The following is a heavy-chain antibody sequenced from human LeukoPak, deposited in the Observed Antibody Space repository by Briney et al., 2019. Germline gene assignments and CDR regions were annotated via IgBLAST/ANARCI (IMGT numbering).Heavy chain of an antibody. CDR2: ISPSGAST. V-gene: IGHV1-46*01. CDR1: GYTFTSYY. CDR3: ARDPYGAKIGSWYFDL. Sequence: ASVKVSCKASGYTFTSYYMYWVRQAPGQGLEWMGIISPSGASTSYAQKFQGRVTMTRDTSTSTVYMELSSLRSEDTAVYYCARDPYGAKIGSWYFDLWGRGTLVTVSS. D-gene: IGHD4-17*01. J-gene: IGHJ2*01.